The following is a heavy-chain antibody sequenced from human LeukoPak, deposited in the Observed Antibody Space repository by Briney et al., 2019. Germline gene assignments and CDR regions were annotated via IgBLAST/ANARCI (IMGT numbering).Heavy chain of an antibody. D-gene: IGHD3-9*01. CDR3: AKDTHLTLFDY. CDR1: GFTFSSYA. CDR2: ISGTGGST. J-gene: IGHJ4*02. V-gene: IGHV3-23*01. Sequence: GGSLRLSCAASGFTFSSYAMSWVRQAPGEGLEWVSAISGTGGSTYYADFVKGRFTISRDNSKNTLYLQMNSLRAEDTAIYYCAKDTHLTLFDYWGQGTLVTVSS.